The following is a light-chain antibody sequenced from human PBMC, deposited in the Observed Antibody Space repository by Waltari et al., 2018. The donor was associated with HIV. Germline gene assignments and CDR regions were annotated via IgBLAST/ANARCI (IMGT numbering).Light chain of an antibody. CDR3: GTWDSRLSARV. J-gene: IGLJ3*02. V-gene: IGLV1-51*01. CDR1: CARRGQHD. CDR2: DNN. Sequence: QPLMTQPPSVYPAPIQQDTHSSSGTCARRGQHDVSLYQQLPGTAPKLLIYDNNKRPSGIPDRFSASKSGTSATLGITGLQTGDEADYYCGTWDSRLSARVFGGGTKLTVL.